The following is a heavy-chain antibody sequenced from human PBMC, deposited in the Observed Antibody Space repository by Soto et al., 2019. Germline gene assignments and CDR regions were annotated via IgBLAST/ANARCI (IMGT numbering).Heavy chain of an antibody. CDR2: IYTPGST. D-gene: IGHD3-22*01. CDR1: GFTVSRSY. V-gene: IGHV3-53*01. J-gene: IGHJ4*02. CDR3: ARGLVGSTTAFDN. Sequence: GGSLRLSCAASGFTVSRSYMSWGRQAPGKGLEWVSTIYTPGSTYYADSVKGRFTISRDNSKNTLYLQMNSLRAEDTAVYYCARGLVGSTTAFDNWGQGTLVTVSS.